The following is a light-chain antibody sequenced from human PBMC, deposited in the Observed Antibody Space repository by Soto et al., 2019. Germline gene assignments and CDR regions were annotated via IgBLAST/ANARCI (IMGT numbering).Light chain of an antibody. J-gene: IGKJ1*01. CDR3: QQYGSSPWT. CDR2: GAS. V-gene: IGKV3-20*01. CDR1: QTITTNY. Sequence: ETVLTQSPGTLSLSPGERATLSCRASQTITTNYLAWYRQTPGQAPRLLIYGASNRATVIADRFSGSGSGTDFTLIISRLEPEDFALYYCQQYGSSPWTFGQGTKVEIK.